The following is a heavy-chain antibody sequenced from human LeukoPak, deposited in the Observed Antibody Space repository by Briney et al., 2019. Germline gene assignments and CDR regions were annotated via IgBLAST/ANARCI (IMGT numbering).Heavy chain of an antibody. J-gene: IGHJ4*02. CDR1: GYSISSGYY. Sequence: SETLSLTCTVSGYSISSGYYWGWIRQPPGKGLQWIGSIYHGGGTYYNPSLESRVTISVDTSKNQFSLKLSSVTAADTAVYYCAREDISSGYDYWGQGTLVTVSS. CDR3: AREDISSGYDY. CDR2: IYHGGGT. V-gene: IGHV4-38-2*02. D-gene: IGHD6-19*01.